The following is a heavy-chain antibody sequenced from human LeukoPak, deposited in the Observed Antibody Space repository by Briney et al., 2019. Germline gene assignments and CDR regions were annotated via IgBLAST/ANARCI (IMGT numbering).Heavy chain of an antibody. CDR3: RIGHYGSN. CDR1: GFTFSNAW. J-gene: IGHJ4*02. CDR2: IKGDASEK. D-gene: IGHD3-16*01. V-gene: IGHV3-7*01. Sequence: PGGSLRLSCAASGFTFSNAWMSWVRQAPGKGLEWVASIKGDASEKYYVDSVRGRFTISRDNAKNSLFLQMNSLRAEDTAVYYCRIGHYGSNWGQGTLVTVSS.